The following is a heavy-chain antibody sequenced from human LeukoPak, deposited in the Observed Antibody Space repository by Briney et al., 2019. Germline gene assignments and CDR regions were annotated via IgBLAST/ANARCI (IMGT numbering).Heavy chain of an antibody. Sequence: GGSLRLSCAASGFTFSSYAMSWVRQAPGKGLEWVSLISGSGGTTYYADSVKGRFTISRDNSKNTLYPQMSSLRAEDTAVYYCAKDDCSGGSCYSSGNDAFDIWGQGTMVTVSS. D-gene: IGHD2-15*01. CDR3: AKDDCSGGSCYSSGNDAFDI. V-gene: IGHV3-23*01. CDR1: GFTFSSYA. J-gene: IGHJ3*02. CDR2: ISGSGGTT.